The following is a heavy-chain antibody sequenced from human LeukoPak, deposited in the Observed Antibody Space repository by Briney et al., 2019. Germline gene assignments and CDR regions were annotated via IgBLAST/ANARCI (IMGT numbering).Heavy chain of an antibody. CDR3: ARAIGYCSSTICYGDAFDI. Sequence: SETLSLTCTVPGGSISSYYWSWIRQPPGKGLEWIGYIYYSGSTNYNPSLKSRVTISVETSKNQFSLKLSSVTAADTAVYYSARAIGYCSSTICYGDAFDIWGQGTMVTVSS. D-gene: IGHD2-2*01. V-gene: IGHV4-59*01. CDR2: IYYSGST. J-gene: IGHJ3*02. CDR1: GGSISSYY.